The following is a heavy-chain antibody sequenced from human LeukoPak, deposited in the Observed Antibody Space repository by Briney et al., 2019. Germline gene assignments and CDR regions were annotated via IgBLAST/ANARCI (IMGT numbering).Heavy chain of an antibody. CDR2: ISGSGGST. V-gene: IGHV3-23*01. CDR3: AKGSKEQLVDY. Sequence: PGGSLRLSCAASGLSVSSNFLSWVRQAPGKGLEWVSAISGSGGSTYYADSVKGRFTISRDNSKNTLYLQMNSLRAEDTAVYYCAKGSKEQLVDYWGQGTLVTVSS. D-gene: IGHD6-6*01. CDR1: GLSVSSNF. J-gene: IGHJ4*02.